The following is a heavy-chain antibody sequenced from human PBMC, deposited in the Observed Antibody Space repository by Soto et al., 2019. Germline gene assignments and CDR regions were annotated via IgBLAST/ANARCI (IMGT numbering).Heavy chain of an antibody. CDR1: GFTVSSNY. J-gene: IGHJ1*01. CDR2: IYSGGST. D-gene: IGHD3-22*01. V-gene: IGHV3-53*04. CDR3: ASRGERDYYDTSGYG. Sequence: GGSLRLSCAAAGFTVSSNYMSWVRQAPGKGLEWVSVIYSGGSTYYADSVKGRFTISRHNSKNTLYLQMNSLRAEDTAVYYCASRGERDYYDTSGYGWGQGTLVTVSS.